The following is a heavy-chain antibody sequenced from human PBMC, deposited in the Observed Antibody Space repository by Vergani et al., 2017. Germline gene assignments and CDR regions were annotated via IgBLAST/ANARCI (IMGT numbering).Heavy chain of an antibody. Sequence: QVQLQESGPGLVKPSQTLSLTCIVSGGSISSGNYYWSWIRQPAGKGLEWIGRIYTSGSTNYNPSLKRRVTMSVDTSKNQFSLKLNSVTAADTAVYYCARLYYGSGSYFDYWGQGTLVTVSS. CDR1: GGSISSGNYY. CDR2: IYTSGST. D-gene: IGHD3-10*01. V-gene: IGHV4-61*02. CDR3: ARLYYGSGSYFDY. J-gene: IGHJ4*02.